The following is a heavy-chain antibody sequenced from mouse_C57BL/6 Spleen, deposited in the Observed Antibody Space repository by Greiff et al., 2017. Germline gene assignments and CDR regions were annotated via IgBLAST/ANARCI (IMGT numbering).Heavy chain of an antibody. D-gene: IGHD2-4*01. Sequence: VQLQQSGPELVKPGASVKLSCKASGYTFTSYDINWVKQRPGQGLEWIGWIYPRDGSTKYNEKFKGKATLTVDTSSSTAYMELHSLTSEDSAVYFCARTPYDYHYAMDYWGQGTSVTVSS. V-gene: IGHV1-85*01. CDR2: IYPRDGST. J-gene: IGHJ4*01. CDR3: ARTPYDYHYAMDY. CDR1: GYTFTSYD.